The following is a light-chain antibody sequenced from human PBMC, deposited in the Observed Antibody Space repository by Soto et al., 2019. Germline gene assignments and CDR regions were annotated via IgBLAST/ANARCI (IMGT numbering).Light chain of an antibody. CDR3: QQYGRSSIP. V-gene: IGKV3-15*01. CDR1: QSVTSN. J-gene: IGKJ5*01. Sequence: IVMTQSPATLSVSPGDSAPLSCRASQSVTSNLAWYQNKPGQAPRLLIYSSSTRAAGIPARFGGSGSGTEFTFSISRLEPEDFAVYYCQQYGRSSIPFGQGARLEI. CDR2: SSS.